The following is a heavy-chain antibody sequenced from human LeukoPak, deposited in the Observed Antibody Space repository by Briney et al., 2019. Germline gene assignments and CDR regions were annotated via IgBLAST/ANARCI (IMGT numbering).Heavy chain of an antibody. J-gene: IGHJ4*02. CDR3: ATSGLKQQPDY. CDR2: ISSRSSYI. V-gene: IGHV3-21*01. Sequence: GGSLRLSCAASGFTFSSYSMNWVRQAPGKGLEWVSSISSRSSYIYYADSVKGRFTISRDNAQNSLYLQMNSLRAEDTAVYYCATSGLKQQPDYWGQGTLVTVSS. D-gene: IGHD6-13*01. CDR1: GFTFSSYS.